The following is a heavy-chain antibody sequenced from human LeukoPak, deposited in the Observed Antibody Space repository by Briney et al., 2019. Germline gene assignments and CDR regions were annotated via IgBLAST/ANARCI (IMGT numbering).Heavy chain of an antibody. J-gene: IGHJ4*02. Sequence: GSLRLSCAASGFTFNDYYMSWIRQAPGKGLEWIGSIYYSGSTYYNPSLKSRVTIPVDTSKNQFSLKLSSVTAADTAVYYCARLSIVGAQGDYWGQGTLVTVSS. D-gene: IGHD1-26*01. CDR3: ARLSIVGAQGDY. CDR1: GFTFNDYY. V-gene: IGHV4-39*01. CDR2: IYYSGST.